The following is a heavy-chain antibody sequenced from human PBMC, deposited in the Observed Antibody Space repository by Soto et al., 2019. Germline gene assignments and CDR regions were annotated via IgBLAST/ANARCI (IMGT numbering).Heavy chain of an antibody. Sequence: EVQLVESGGGLVKPGGPLRLSCAASGFTLTNAWMSWVRQAPGKGLEWVARIKSKVDGGTTDYAAPVKGRFTISRDDSKNTLYLQMNSLNTEDTAVSYCIGTQGYWGQGTLVTVSS. CDR2: IKSKVDGGTT. CDR3: IGTQGY. CDR1: GFTLTNAW. D-gene: IGHD1-26*01. V-gene: IGHV3-15*01. J-gene: IGHJ4*02.